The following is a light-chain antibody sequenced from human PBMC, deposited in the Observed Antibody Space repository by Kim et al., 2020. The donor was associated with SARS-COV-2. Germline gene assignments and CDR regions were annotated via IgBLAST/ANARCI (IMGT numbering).Light chain of an antibody. V-gene: IGKV1-39*01. CDR1: QSISSN. CDR3: QQSYSTPPT. CDR2: AAS. Sequence: ASVGDTVTITCRASQSISSNLNWYQRKPGKAPKLLIYAASSLQSGVPSRFSGSGSGTAFILIITSLQPEDFATYYCQQSYSTPPTFGQGTKVDIK. J-gene: IGKJ1*01.